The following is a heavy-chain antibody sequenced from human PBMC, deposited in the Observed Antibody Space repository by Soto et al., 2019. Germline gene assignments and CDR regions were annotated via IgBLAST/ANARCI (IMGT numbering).Heavy chain of an antibody. CDR2: INHSGST. J-gene: IGHJ6*02. CDR3: ARARPLWFGARPRFYGMDV. V-gene: IGHV4-34*01. D-gene: IGHD3-10*01. Sequence: QVQLQQWGAGLLKPSETLSLTCAVYGGSFSGYYWSWIRQPPGKGLEWIGEINHSGSTYYNPSHKSRVTISVDTSKNQSSQKLRSVTAADTAVYYCARARPLWFGARPRFYGMDVWGQGTTVTVSS. CDR1: GGSFSGYY.